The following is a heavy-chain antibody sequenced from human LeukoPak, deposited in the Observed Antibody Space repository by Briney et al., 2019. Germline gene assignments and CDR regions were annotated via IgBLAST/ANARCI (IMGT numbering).Heavy chain of an antibody. CDR1: GFTFSSYA. CDR2: ISGSGGST. J-gene: IGHJ5*02. D-gene: IGHD2-15*01. V-gene: IGHV3-23*01. CDR3: AKFPPIYCSGGSCPHWFDP. Sequence: GGSLRLSCAASGFTFSSYAMSWVRQAPGKGLEWVSAISGSGGSTYYADSVKGRFTISRDNSKNTLYLQMNSLRAEDTAVYYCAKFPPIYCSGGSCPHWFDPWGQGTLVTVST.